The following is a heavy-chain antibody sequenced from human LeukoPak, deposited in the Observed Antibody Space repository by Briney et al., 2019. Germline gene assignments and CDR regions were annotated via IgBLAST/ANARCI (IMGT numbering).Heavy chain of an antibody. D-gene: IGHD3-3*02. CDR3: ARHTGSIVWFDY. V-gene: IGHV4-59*08. CDR1: GGSFSGYY. CDR2: IYYSGRI. Sequence: PSETLSLTCAVYGGSFSGYYWSWIRQPPGKGLEWIGYIYYSGRINYNPSLKSRVTISVDTSKNQFSLKLSSVTAADTAVYYCARHTGSIVWFDYWGQGALVTVSS. J-gene: IGHJ5*01.